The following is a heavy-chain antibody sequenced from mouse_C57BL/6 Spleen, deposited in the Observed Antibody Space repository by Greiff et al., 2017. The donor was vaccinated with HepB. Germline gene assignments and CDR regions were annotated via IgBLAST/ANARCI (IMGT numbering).Heavy chain of an antibody. CDR3: ARLRSYWYFDV. J-gene: IGHJ1*03. Sequence: QVQLQQPGAELVRPGSSVKLSCKASGYTFTSYWMHWVKQRPIQGLEWIGNIDPSDSETHYNQKFKDKATLTVDKSSSTAYMQLSSLTSEDSAVYYCARLRSYWYFDVWGTWTTVTVSS. CDR2: IDPSDSET. CDR1: GYTFTSYW. V-gene: IGHV1-52*01. D-gene: IGHD1-1*01.